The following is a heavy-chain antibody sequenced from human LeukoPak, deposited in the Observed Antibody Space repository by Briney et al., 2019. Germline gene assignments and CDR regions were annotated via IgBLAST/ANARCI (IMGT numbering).Heavy chain of an antibody. CDR1: GGSFSGYS. Sequence: SETLSLTCAVYGGSFSGYSWSWIRQPPGKGLEWIGNIYHSGSTYYNPSLKSRVTISVDRSKNQFSLKLSSVTAADTAVYYCARGGSATVTTERWFDPWGQGTLVTVSS. D-gene: IGHD4-11*01. J-gene: IGHJ5*02. CDR3: ARGGSATVTTERWFDP. V-gene: IGHV4-30-2*01. CDR2: IYHSGST.